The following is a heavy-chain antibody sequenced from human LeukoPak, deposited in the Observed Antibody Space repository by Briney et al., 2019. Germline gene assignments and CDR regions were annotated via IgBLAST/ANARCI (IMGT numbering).Heavy chain of an antibody. CDR1: GFTFSSYG. Sequence: GGSLRLSCAASGFTFSSYGMHWARQAPGKGLEWVAFIRYDGSNKYYADSVKGRFTISRDNSKNTLYLQMNSLRAEDTAVYYCAKDLQLLWFGEPHYMDVWGKGTTVTVSS. V-gene: IGHV3-30*02. CDR2: IRYDGSNK. J-gene: IGHJ6*03. D-gene: IGHD3-10*01. CDR3: AKDLQLLWFGEPHYMDV.